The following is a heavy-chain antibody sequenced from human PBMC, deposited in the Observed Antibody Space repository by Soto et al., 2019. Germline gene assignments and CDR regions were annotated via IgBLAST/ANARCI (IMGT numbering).Heavy chain of an antibody. Sequence: GGSLRLSCAASGFTFSSYAMSWVRQAPGKGLEWVSAISGSGGSTYYADSVKGRFTISRDNAKNSLYLQMNSLRAEDTAVYYCAKDLGGYSGYAFDYWGQGTLVTVSS. CDR3: AKDLGGYSGYAFDY. D-gene: IGHD5-12*01. CDR1: GFTFSSYA. CDR2: ISGSGGST. V-gene: IGHV3-23*01. J-gene: IGHJ4*02.